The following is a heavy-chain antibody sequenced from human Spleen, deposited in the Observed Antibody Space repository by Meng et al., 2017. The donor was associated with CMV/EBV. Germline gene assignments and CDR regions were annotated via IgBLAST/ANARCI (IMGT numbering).Heavy chain of an antibody. CDR1: SLSGYY. V-gene: IGHV4-34*01. J-gene: IGHJ4*02. CDR3: ARGPHYCSSTSCYFGALRY. D-gene: IGHD2-2*01. Sequence: SLSGYYWSWIRKPPGKGLEWIGEINHSGSTNYNPSLKSRVTISVDTSKNQFSLKLSSVTAADTAVYYCARGPHYCSSTSCYFGALRYWGQGTLVTVS. CDR2: INHSGST.